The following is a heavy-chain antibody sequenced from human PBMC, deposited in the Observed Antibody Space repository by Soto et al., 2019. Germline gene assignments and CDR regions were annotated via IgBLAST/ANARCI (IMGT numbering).Heavy chain of an antibody. J-gene: IGHJ3*02. Sequence: QVQLQESGPGLVKPSETLSLTCAVSGGSISHYYWSWIRQPPGKGLEWIGYIADTGSTNYNASLRGRVTLSMDSSPNQFSLELRSVTAAYTAVYYCTRRGGFPFALDTWGQGTMVTVSS. CDR1: GGSISHYY. D-gene: IGHD1-26*01. V-gene: IGHV4-59*08. CDR2: IADTGST. CDR3: TRRGGFPFALDT.